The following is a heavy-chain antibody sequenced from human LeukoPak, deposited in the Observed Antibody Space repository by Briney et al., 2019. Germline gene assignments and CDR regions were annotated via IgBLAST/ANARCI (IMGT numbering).Heavy chain of an antibody. Sequence: GGSLRLSCAASGFTVSSNYMSWVRQAPGKGLEWVSVIYSGGSTYYADSVKGRFTISRDNSKNTLYLQMNSLRAEDTAVYYCARLGYDILTGYLDYWGQGTLVTVSS. CDR1: GFTVSSNY. D-gene: IGHD3-9*01. V-gene: IGHV3-53*01. CDR3: ARLGYDILTGYLDY. J-gene: IGHJ4*02. CDR2: IYSGGST.